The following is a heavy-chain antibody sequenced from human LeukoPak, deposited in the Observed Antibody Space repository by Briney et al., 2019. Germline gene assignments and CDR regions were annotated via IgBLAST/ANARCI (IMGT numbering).Heavy chain of an antibody. CDR3: ARQVVAVAGTGYFGY. CDR2: IYYSGST. Sequence: SETLSLTCTVSGGSIRSSSYYWGWIRQPPGKGLEWIGSIYYSGSTYYNASLKSRGTISVDTSKNQFSLRLNSVTAADTAVYFCARQVVAVAGTGYFGYWGQGTLVTVSS. CDR1: GGSIRSSSYY. V-gene: IGHV4-39*01. J-gene: IGHJ4*02. D-gene: IGHD6-19*01.